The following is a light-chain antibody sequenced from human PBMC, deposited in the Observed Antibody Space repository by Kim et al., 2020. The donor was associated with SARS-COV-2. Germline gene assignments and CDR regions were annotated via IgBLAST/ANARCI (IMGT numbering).Light chain of an antibody. J-gene: IGLJ1*01. CDR3: SSYTSSSTYF. Sequence: QSALTQPASVSGSPGQSITISCTGTSSDVGGYNYVSCYQQHPGKAPKLMIYDVSKRPSGVSNRFSGSKSGNTASLTISGLQAEDEADYYCSSYTSSSTYFFGTGTKVTDL. CDR1: SSDVGGYNY. V-gene: IGLV2-14*01. CDR2: DVS.